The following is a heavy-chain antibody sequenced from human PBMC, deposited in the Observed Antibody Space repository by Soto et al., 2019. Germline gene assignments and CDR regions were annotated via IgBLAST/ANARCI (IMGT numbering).Heavy chain of an antibody. Sequence: LRLSCAASGFTFSSYEMNWVRQAPGKGLEWVSYISSSGGTIYYADSVKGRFTISRDNAKNSLYLQMNSLRAEDTAVYYCARDHKGGYYYYGMGVWGQGTTVTVSS. CDR1: GFTFSSYE. V-gene: IGHV3-48*03. CDR3: ARDHKGGYYYYGMGV. J-gene: IGHJ6*02. CDR2: ISSSGGTI.